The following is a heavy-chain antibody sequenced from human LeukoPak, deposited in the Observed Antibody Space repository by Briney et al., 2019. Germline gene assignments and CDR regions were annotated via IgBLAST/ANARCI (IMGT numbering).Heavy chain of an antibody. V-gene: IGHV3-30-3*01. Sequence: GGSLRLSCSASGFTFKSYAMHWVRQAPGKGLEWVAVISYDGSNKYYADSVKGRFTISRDNSKNTLYLQMNSPRAEDTAVYYCARDPPSRYGDENYFDYWGQGTPVTVSS. CDR2: ISYDGSNK. D-gene: IGHD4-17*01. CDR3: ARDPPSRYGDENYFDY. J-gene: IGHJ4*02. CDR1: GFTFKSYA.